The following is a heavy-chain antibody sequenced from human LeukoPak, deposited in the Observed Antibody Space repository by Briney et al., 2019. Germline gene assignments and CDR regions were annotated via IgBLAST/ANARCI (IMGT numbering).Heavy chain of an antibody. D-gene: IGHD3-22*01. V-gene: IGHV4-59*01. J-gene: IGHJ4*02. CDR3: ASSTYYYDSSGPAGFDY. Sequence: PSETLSLTCTVSGRSISSYYWSWIRQPPGKGLEWIGYIYYSGSTNYNPSLKSRVTISVDTSKNQFSLKLSSVTAADTAVYYCASSTYYYDSSGPAGFDYWGQGTLVTVSS. CDR1: GRSISSYY. CDR2: IYYSGST.